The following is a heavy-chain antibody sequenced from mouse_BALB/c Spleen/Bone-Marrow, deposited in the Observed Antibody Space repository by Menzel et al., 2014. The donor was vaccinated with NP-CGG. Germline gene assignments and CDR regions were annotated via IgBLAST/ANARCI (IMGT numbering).Heavy chain of an antibody. CDR1: GFNIKDTY. V-gene: IGHV14-3*02. J-gene: IGHJ4*01. D-gene: IGHD4-1*01. Sequence: VQLQPSGAELVKPGASVKLSCTASGFNIKDTYMHWVKQRPEQGLEWIGRIDPANGNTKYDPKFQGKATITADTSSNTAYLQLSSLTSEDTAVYYCARWEYDAMDYWGQGTSVTVSS. CDR3: ARWEYDAMDY. CDR2: IDPANGNT.